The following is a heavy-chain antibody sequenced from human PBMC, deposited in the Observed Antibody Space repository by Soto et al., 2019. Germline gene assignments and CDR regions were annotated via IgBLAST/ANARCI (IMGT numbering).Heavy chain of an antibody. Sequence: QVQLVQSGAEVKKPGASVKVSCKASGYTFTSYDNNWVRQATGQGLEWMGRTNPNSGNTGYAQKFQGRVTMTRNTCVSTAYKELSRLRSEDSAVYYCARGVPAAIRLWLSEAAAGTSNFDYWGQGTLVTVSS. V-gene: IGHV1-8*01. CDR1: GYTFTSYD. D-gene: IGHD2-2*01. CDR2: TNPNSGNT. CDR3: ARGVPAAIRLWLSEAAAGTSNFDY. J-gene: IGHJ4*02.